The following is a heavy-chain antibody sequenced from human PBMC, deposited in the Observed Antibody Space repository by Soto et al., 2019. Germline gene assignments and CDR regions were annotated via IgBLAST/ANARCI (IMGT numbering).Heavy chain of an antibody. J-gene: IGHJ6*02. CDR2: ISAYNGNP. D-gene: IGHD2-2*01. V-gene: IGHV1-18*01. CDR3: ARVSTHCSSTSCLTYYYGMDV. CDR1: GYTFNSYG. Sequence: GASVKVSCKASGYTFNSYGISWVRQAPGQGLEWTGWISAYNGNPNYAQKLQGRVTMTTDTSTSTAYMELRSLRSDDTAVYYFARVSTHCSSTSCLTYYYGMDVWGQGTTVTVSS.